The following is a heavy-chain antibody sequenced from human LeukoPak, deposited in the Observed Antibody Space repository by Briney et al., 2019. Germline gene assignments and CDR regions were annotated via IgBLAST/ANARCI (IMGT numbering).Heavy chain of an antibody. J-gene: IGHJ5*02. Sequence: SETLSLTCTVSSGSISTYCWSWIRQPAGKGLEWIGRIYSDGSTNYNPSLKSRVTMSVDTSKNQFSLRLSSVTAADTAVYYCARGLKYSGTYGWFDPWGQGTLVIVSS. CDR2: IYSDGST. CDR3: ARGLKYSGTYGWFDP. CDR1: SGSISTYC. D-gene: IGHD1-26*01. V-gene: IGHV4-4*07.